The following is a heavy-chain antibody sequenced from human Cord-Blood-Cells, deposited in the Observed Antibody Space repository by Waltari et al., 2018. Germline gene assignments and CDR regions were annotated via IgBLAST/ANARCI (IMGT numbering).Heavy chain of an antibody. J-gene: IGHJ4*02. CDR2: IYYSGGT. CDR1: GGSISSSSYY. D-gene: IGHD6-19*01. CDR3: ASLGGSSGWYDY. Sequence: QLQLQESGPGLVKPSETLSLTCTVSGGSISSSSYYWGWIRQPPGKGLEWIGSIYYSGGTYSNPSLKSRVTISVDTSKNQFSLKLSSVTAADTAVYYCASLGGSSGWYDYWGQGTLVTVSS. V-gene: IGHV4-39*01.